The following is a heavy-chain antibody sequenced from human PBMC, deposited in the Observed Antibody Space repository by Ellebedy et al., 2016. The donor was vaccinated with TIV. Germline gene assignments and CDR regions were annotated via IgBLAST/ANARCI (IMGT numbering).Heavy chain of an antibody. Sequence: SETLSLTCTVSGDSMSTYYWSWIRQPPGGDLEWIGDVSYTGSTTYNASLTNRVTMAVDTSTNQFALKMTSVTAADTAVYYCAARWGRGYFDFWGQGTLVTVSS. CDR3: AARWGRGYFDF. V-gene: IGHV4-59*01. D-gene: IGHD2-21*02. CDR2: VSYTGST. CDR1: GDSMSTYY. J-gene: IGHJ4*02.